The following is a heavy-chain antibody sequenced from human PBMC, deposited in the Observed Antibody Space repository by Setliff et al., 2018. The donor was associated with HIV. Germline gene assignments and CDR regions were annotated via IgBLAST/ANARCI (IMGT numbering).Heavy chain of an antibody. J-gene: IGHJ4*02. CDR1: GVYISSTNYY. Sequence: PSETLSLTCTVSGVYISSTNYYWAWIRQPPGEGLEWIGNILYGGTTFYNPSLRSRVTISIDTSKNQFSLKLSYVTAADTAVYYCARPQLGWGGGSHFDHWGQGTLVTVSS. CDR3: ARPQLGWGGGSHFDH. V-gene: IGHV4-39*01. CDR2: ILYGGTT. D-gene: IGHD1-1*01.